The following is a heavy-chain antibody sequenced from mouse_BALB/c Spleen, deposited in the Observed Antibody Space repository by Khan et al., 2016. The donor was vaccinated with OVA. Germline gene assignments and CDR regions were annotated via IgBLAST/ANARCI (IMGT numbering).Heavy chain of an antibody. D-gene: IGHD2-4*01. J-gene: IGHJ3*01. V-gene: IGHV1S81*02. CDR1: GYTFTSYY. CDR2: INPSNGGT. Sequence: QVQLQQPGAELVKPGASVKLSCKASGYTFTSYYMYWVKQRPGQGLEWIGGINPSNGGTNFDEKFKSKATLTVDKSSSTAYMQLSSLTSEDSAVYYCTRGGAWAIMISWFAYWGQGTLVTVSA. CDR3: TRGGAWAIMISWFAY.